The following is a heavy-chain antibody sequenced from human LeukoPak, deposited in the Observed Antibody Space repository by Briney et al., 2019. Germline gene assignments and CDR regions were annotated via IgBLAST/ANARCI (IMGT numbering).Heavy chain of an antibody. D-gene: IGHD6-6*01. CDR3: AKDRKVEYSFYYYGMDV. J-gene: IGHJ6*02. V-gene: IGHV1-8*01. Sequence: AASVTVSCKASGYTFTSYDINWVRQATGQGLEWMGWMNPNSGNADSAQKFQGRVTMTRNTSISTAYMELSSLRSDDTAVYYCAKDRKVEYSFYYYGMDVWGQGTTVTVSS. CDR2: MNPNSGNA. CDR1: GYTFTSYD.